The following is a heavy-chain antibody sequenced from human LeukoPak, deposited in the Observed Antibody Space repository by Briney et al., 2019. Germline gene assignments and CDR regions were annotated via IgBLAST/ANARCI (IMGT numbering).Heavy chain of an antibody. CDR3: ARDFSDDSSGYYGELDY. CDR2: ISSSSSTI. V-gene: IGHV3-48*03. Sequence: PGGSLRLSCAASGFTFSSYEMNWVRQAPGKGLEWVSYISSSSSTIYYADSVKGRFTITRDNAKNSLYLQMNSLRAEDTAVYYCARDFSDDSSGYYGELDYWGQGTLVTVSA. D-gene: IGHD3-22*01. CDR1: GFTFSSYE. J-gene: IGHJ4*02.